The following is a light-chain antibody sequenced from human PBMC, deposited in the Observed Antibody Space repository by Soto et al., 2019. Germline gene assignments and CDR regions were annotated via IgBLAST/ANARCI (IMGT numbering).Light chain of an antibody. J-gene: IGLJ2*01. CDR1: SSDVGGYNY. CDR2: EVS. V-gene: IGLV2-14*01. CDR3: SSYTSSSTLV. Sequence: QSALTQPASVSGSPGQSITISCTGTSSDVGGYNYVSWYQQHPGKAPKVVIYEVSNRPSWISNRFSGSKSGNTASLTISGLQAEEEADYYCSSYTSSSTLVFGGGTQLTVL.